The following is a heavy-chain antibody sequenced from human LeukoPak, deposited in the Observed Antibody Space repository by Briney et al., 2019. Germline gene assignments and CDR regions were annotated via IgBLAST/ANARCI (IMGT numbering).Heavy chain of an antibody. Sequence: PSETLSLTCTVSGGSIGSYFWYWIRQPSGKGLEWIRNMYYSGSTNYNPSLKSRVTISVESSKHQFSLKLSSVTAADTAVYYWGGGDSSSWIDYWGQGTLVTVSS. CDR3: GGGDSSSWIDY. CDR1: GGSIGSYF. V-gene: IGHV4-59*01. CDR2: MYYSGST. D-gene: IGHD6-13*01. J-gene: IGHJ4*02.